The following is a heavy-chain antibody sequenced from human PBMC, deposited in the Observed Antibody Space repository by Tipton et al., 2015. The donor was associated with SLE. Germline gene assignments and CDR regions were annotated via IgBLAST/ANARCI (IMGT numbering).Heavy chain of an antibody. V-gene: IGHV4-61*01. CDR2: IYYSGST. CDR3: AYSQAFDI. Sequence: GLVKPSETLSLTCTVSGGSISSGSYYWSWIRQPPGKGLEWIGYIYYSGSTNYNPSLKSRVTISVDTSKNQFSLKLSSVTAADTAVYYCAYSQAFDIWGQGTMVTVSS. J-gene: IGHJ3*02. CDR1: GGSISSGSYY. D-gene: IGHD2-21*01.